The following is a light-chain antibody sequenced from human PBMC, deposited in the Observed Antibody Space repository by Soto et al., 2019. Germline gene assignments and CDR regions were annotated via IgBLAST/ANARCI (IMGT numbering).Light chain of an antibody. V-gene: IGKV1-12*01. CDR1: QDVSTW. CDR2: DTS. J-gene: IGKJ4*01. Sequence: DIQMTQSPSSVSASVGDRVTITCRASQDVSTWLAWYQHKPGKAPNLLIHDTSILESGVPSRFSGSGSGTEFTLPISSLQPEDFATYYCQQADSFPPTLGGGTKVDIK. CDR3: QQADSFPPT.